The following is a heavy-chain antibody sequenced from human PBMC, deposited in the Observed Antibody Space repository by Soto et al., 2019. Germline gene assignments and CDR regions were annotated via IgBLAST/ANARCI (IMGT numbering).Heavy chain of an antibody. CDR3: AKDTVAIRSFYFDS. V-gene: IGHV3-23*01. CDR1: GFTFGNYA. Sequence: MRLSCEASGFTFGNYAMTWVRQAPGKGLEWVSTISGSGDRTYYADSVTGRLTISRDNSKNTLYLQMHSLGVEDTAVYFCAKDTVAIRSFYFDSWAQGTLVTVSS. J-gene: IGHJ4*02. D-gene: IGHD2-21*01. CDR2: ISGSGDRT.